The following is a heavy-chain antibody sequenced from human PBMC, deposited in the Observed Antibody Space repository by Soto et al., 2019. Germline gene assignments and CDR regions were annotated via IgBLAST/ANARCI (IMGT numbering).Heavy chain of an antibody. Sequence: QVQLQESGPGLVKPSETLSLTCTVSGGSISGGVHSWSWIRQPPGKGLEWIGHIFDSGSTYYNPSLKSRHTISVDTSNNQFSLRLSSVTAADTAVYYWDREIMPLFNDWYFDLWGRGTLVTVSS. CDR3: DREIMPLFNDWYFDL. V-gene: IGHV4-30-4*01. D-gene: IGHD2-2*01. CDR2: IFDSGST. J-gene: IGHJ2*01. CDR1: GGSISGGVHS.